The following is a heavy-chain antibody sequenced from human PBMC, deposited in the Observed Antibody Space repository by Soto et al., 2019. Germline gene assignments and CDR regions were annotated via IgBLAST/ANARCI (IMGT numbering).Heavy chain of an antibody. Sequence: EVQLLESGGGLEHSGGSLRLSCAASGFTFSHYAMSWVRQAPGKGLQWDSTITASGGSASYADSVKGRFTISRDNSKNTLYLQMHSLRAEDTAVYYCAKGGSYCGGDCLGNWLDSWGQGTLVGVSS. CDR2: ITASGGSA. CDR3: AKGGSYCGGDCLGNWLDS. CDR1: GFTFSHYA. J-gene: IGHJ5*01. D-gene: IGHD2-21*02. V-gene: IGHV3-23*01.